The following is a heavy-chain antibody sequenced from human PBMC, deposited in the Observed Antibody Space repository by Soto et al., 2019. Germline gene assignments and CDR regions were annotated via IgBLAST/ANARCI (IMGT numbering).Heavy chain of an antibody. Sequence: QLQLQESGPGLVKPSETLSLTCTVSGGSISSSSYYWGWIRQPPGKGLEWIGSIYYSGSTYYNPSLKSRVTISVDTSKNQFSLKLSSVTAADTAVYYCARHSITIFGDDAFDIWGQGTMVTVSS. J-gene: IGHJ3*02. D-gene: IGHD3-3*01. CDR3: ARHSITIFGDDAFDI. CDR1: GGSISSSSYY. V-gene: IGHV4-39*01. CDR2: IYYSGST.